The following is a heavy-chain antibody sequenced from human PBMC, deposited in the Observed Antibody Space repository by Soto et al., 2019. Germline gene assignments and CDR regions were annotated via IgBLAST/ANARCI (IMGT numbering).Heavy chain of an antibody. CDR2: INAGNGNT. Sequence: GASVKVSCKASGYTFTSYAMHWVRQAPGQRLEWMGWINAGNGNTKYSQKFQGRVTITRDTSASTAYMELSSLRSEDTAVYYCARPGKLDVRGAFDIWGQGTMVTVS. D-gene: IGHD3-10*01. CDR3: ARPGKLDVRGAFDI. J-gene: IGHJ3*02. V-gene: IGHV1-3*01. CDR1: GYTFTSYA.